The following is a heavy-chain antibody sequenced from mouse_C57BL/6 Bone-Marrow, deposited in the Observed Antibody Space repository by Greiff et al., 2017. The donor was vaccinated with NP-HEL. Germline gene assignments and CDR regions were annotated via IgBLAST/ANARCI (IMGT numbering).Heavy chain of an antibody. D-gene: IGHD2-10*01. V-gene: IGHV5-6*01. Sequence: EVQLVESGGDLVKPGGSLKLSCAASGFTFSSYGMSWVRQTPDKRLEWVATISSGGSYTYYPDSVKGRFTISRDNAKNTLYLQMSSLKSEDTAMYYCARHILLYWYFEVWGTGTTVTVSS. CDR2: ISSGGSYT. J-gene: IGHJ1*03. CDR3: ARHILLYWYFEV. CDR1: GFTFSSYG.